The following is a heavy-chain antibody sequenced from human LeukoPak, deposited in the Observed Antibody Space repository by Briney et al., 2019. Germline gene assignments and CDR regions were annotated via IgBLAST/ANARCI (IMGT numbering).Heavy chain of an antibody. D-gene: IGHD2-2*01. J-gene: IGHJ4*02. CDR1: GYTFIDFY. CDR3: ARVKKLMPEFEF. CDR2: INPNSGAI. Sequence: ASVKVSCKASGYTFIDFYIHWVRPAPGQGLEWMGWINPNSGAIKYSQKFQGRVSMTRDTSISTAYMDLSSLRSDDTAVYYCARVKKLMPEFEFWGQGTLVTVSS. V-gene: IGHV1-2*02.